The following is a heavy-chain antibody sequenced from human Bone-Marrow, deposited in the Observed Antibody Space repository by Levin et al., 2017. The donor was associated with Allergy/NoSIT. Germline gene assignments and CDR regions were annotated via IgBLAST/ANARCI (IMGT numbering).Heavy chain of an antibody. D-gene: IGHD3-16*01. J-gene: IGHJ4*02. CDR3: ASRGYYLHE. V-gene: IGHV3-23*01. Sequence: ETLSLTCVASGFTFSSYAMSWVRQAPGKGLEWVSTVGTTYKTYYADSAKGRFTVSRDNSADTVYLQMDSLRADDTAIYYCASRGYYLHEWGQGTLVTVPS. CDR1: GFTFSSYA. CDR2: VGTTYKT.